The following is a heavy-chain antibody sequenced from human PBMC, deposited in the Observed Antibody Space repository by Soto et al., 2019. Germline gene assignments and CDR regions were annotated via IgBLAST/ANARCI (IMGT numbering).Heavy chain of an antibody. CDR1: GGSLTDHY. CDR3: ARGNDWKSSTFDI. Sequence: QVQLQESGAGVVKPSETLSLTCTVAGGSLTDHYWHWFRQSPGKGLHWIGYVYYSGGTNYNPSLKSRVTMSVDTSKNQFSLNLRSVTAADTAVYYCARGNDWKSSTFDIWGQGTMVSVSS. CDR2: VYYSGGT. J-gene: IGHJ3*02. V-gene: IGHV4-59*11. D-gene: IGHD2-21*01.